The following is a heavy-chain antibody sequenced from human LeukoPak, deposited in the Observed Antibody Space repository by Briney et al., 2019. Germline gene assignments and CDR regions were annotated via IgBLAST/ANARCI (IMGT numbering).Heavy chain of an antibody. D-gene: IGHD6-13*01. J-gene: IGHJ5*02. Sequence: GGSLRLFCAASGFTFSSYSMNWVRQAPGKGLEWVSSISSSSSHIYYADSVKGRFTISRDNAKNSLYLQMNSLRAEDTAVYYCARVRQQLVRGGFDPWGQGALVTVSS. V-gene: IGHV3-21*01. CDR1: GFTFSSYS. CDR3: ARVRQQLVRGGFDP. CDR2: ISSSSSHI.